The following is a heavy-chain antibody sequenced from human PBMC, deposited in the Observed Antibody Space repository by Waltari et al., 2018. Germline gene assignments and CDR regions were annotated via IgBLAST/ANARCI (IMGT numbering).Heavy chain of an antibody. D-gene: IGHD1-1*01. CDR1: GFTFSSYG. CDR2: IWYDGSNK. Sequence: VQLVESGGGVVQPGRSLRLSCAASGFTFSSYGMHWVRQAPGKGLEWVAVIWYDGSNKYYADSVKGRFTISRDNSKNTLYLQMNSLRAEDTAVYYCAISRREPFDAFDIWGQGTMVTVSS. CDR3: AISRREPFDAFDI. J-gene: IGHJ3*02. V-gene: IGHV3-33*01.